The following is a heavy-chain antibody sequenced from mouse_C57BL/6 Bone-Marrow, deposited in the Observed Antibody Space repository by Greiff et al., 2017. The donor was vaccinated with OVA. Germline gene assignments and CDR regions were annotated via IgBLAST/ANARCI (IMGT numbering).Heavy chain of an antibody. V-gene: IGHV1-22*01. J-gene: IGHJ2*01. D-gene: IGHD1-1*01. Sequence: EVMLVESGPELVKPGASVKMSCKASGYTFTDYNMHWVKQSHGKSLEWIGYINPNNGGTSYNQKFKGKATLTVNKSSSTAYMELRSLTSEDSAVYFCARSGITNYFDYWGQGTTLTVSS. CDR2: INPNNGGT. CDR3: ARSGITNYFDY. CDR1: GYTFTDYN.